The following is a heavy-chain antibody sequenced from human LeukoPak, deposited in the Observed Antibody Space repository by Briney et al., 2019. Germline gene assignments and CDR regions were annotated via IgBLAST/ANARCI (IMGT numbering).Heavy chain of an antibody. CDR1: GFTFSSYS. D-gene: IGHD1-26*01. J-gene: IGHJ4*02. CDR2: ISSSSSYI. CDR3: ARVDRVVGATDY. V-gene: IGHV3-21*01. Sequence: GGSLRLSCAASGFTFSSYSMNWVRQAPGKGLEWVSSISSSSSYIYYPDSVKGRFTISRDNAKNSLYLQMNSLRAEDTAVYYCARVDRVVGATDYWGQGTLVTVSS.